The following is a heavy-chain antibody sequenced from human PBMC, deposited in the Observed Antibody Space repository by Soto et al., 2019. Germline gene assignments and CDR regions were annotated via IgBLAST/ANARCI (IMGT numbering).Heavy chain of an antibody. CDR2: IIPILGIA. CDR1: GGTFSSYT. V-gene: IGHV1-69*02. J-gene: IGHJ3*02. Sequence: GASVKVSCKASGGTFSSYTISWVRQAPGQGLEWMGRIIPILGIANYAQKFQGRVTITADKSTSTAYMELSSLRSEDTAVYYCARVFGNKLAVAGAFDIWGQGTMVNVSS. CDR3: ARVFGNKLAVAGAFDI. D-gene: IGHD6-19*01.